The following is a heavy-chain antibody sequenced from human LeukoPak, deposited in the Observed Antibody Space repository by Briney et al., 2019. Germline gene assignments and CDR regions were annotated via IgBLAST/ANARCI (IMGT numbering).Heavy chain of an antibody. V-gene: IGHV4-34*01. D-gene: IGHD6-13*01. Sequence: SETLSLTCGVYGGSLSGYYWSWIRQPPGKGLDWIGDINHSGRTNNNPSLKSRVTISVDTSKNQFSLKLSSVTAADTAVYYCARGYSSSWRNNWFDPWGQGTLVTVSS. CDR3: ARGYSSSWRNNWFDP. CDR1: GGSLSGYY. CDR2: INHSGRT. J-gene: IGHJ5*02.